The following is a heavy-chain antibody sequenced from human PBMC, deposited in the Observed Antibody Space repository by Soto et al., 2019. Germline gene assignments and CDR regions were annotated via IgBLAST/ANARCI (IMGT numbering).Heavy chain of an antibody. CDR3: ARSIAVPSSHIDH. CDR2: VYYTGST. D-gene: IGHD6-6*01. Sequence: SETLSLTCRVSGGSMSGYYWSWIRQAPGKGLEWIGYVYYTGSTNYNPSLQSRVTISVDTSNKQFSLSLRLVTAADTAVHFCARSIAVPSSHIDHWGQGIRVTVSS. V-gene: IGHV4-59*01. J-gene: IGHJ4*02. CDR1: GGSMSGYY.